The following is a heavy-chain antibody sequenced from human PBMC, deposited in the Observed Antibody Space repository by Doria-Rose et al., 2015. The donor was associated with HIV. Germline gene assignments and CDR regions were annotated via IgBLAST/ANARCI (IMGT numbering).Heavy chain of an antibody. D-gene: IGHD1-1*01. CDR1: GGSFSGYY. CDR3: ARGLLRGGWNDVDYYYGMDV. V-gene: IGHV4-34*01. Sequence: QVQLQGTGAGLVKPSETLSLTCAVFGGSFSGYYWSWIRQPPGKGLEWIGDINHSGSTNYSTSLKSRVTISSDTSKNLFSLKLSSVTAADTAVYYCARGLLRGGWNDVDYYYGMDVWGQGTTVTVSS. J-gene: IGHJ6*02. CDR2: INHSGST.